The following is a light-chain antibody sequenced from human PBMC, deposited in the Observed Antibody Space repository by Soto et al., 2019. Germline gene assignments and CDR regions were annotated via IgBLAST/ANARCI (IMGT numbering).Light chain of an antibody. V-gene: IGKV1-39*01. J-gene: IGKJ2*01. CDR2: AAS. CDR3: QQSHSTPYT. Sequence: DIQMTQSPSSLSASVGDTVTVTCRASQSISSYLNWYQQKPERAPMLLIYAASNLQSGVPLRFSGSGSGTDFTLTISSLQPEDFATYYCQQSHSTPYTFGQGTKLEIK. CDR1: QSISSY.